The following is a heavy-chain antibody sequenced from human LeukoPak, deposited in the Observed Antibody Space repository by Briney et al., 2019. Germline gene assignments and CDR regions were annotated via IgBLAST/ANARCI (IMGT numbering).Heavy chain of an antibody. Sequence: ASVKVSCKASGYAFTAYYIHWVRQAPGQGLEWMGWINPNSGDTNYAQNFQGRVSLTRDTSISTAYMELSGLRSDDTAVYYCAGDMGYYDKSGHDYWGQGTLVTVSS. J-gene: IGHJ4*02. V-gene: IGHV1-2*02. CDR1: GYAFTAYY. CDR2: INPNSGDT. CDR3: AGDMGYYDKSGHDY. D-gene: IGHD3-22*01.